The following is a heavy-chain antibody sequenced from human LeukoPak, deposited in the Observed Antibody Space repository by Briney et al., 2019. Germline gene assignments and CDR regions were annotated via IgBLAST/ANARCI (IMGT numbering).Heavy chain of an antibody. CDR1: GGTLSSYV. Sequence: GASVKVSCKASGGTLSSYVISWVRQAPGQGLEWMGGIIPIFGTANYAQKFQGRVTITADESTSTAYMELSSLRSEDTAVYYCARERRPYYYYGMDVWGQGTTVTVSS. J-gene: IGHJ6*02. CDR3: ARERRPYYYYGMDV. V-gene: IGHV1-69*13. CDR2: IIPIFGTA.